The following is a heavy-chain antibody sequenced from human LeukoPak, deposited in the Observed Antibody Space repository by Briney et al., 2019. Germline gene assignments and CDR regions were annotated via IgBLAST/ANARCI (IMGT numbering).Heavy chain of an antibody. CDR2: IWYDGSNK. Sequence: PGRSLRLSCAASGFTFSSYGMHWVRQAPGKGLEWVAVIWYDGSNKYYADSVKGRFTISRDNSKNTLYLQMNGLRAEDTAVYYCARGGQLWFGEVDYWGQGTLVTVSS. CDR3: ARGGQLWFGEVDY. V-gene: IGHV3-33*01. CDR1: GFTFSSYG. J-gene: IGHJ4*02. D-gene: IGHD3-10*01.